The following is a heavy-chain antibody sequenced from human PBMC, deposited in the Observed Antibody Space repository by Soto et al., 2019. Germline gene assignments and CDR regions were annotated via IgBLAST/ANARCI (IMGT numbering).Heavy chain of an antibody. CDR2: ISASNGIT. Sequence: QVQLVQSGAEVKKPGASVKVSCKASGYTFTSYGISWVRQAPGHGLEWMGWISASNGITNYAQKLQGRVTMTTDTSTSTAYMELRSLRSDDTAVYYCARDYGDYFLFTLHYWGQGTLVTVSS. J-gene: IGHJ4*02. CDR1: GYTFTSYG. V-gene: IGHV1-18*01. CDR3: ARDYGDYFLFTLHY. D-gene: IGHD4-17*01.